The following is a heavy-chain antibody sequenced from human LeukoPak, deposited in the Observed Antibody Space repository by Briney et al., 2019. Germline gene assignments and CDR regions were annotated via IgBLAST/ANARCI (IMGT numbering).Heavy chain of an antibody. CDR3: ARGVEPLAANTLAY. CDR1: GFTVITND. D-gene: IGHD1-14*01. Sequence: GGSLRLSCAASGFTVITNDMTWVRQAPGKGLEWVSVLYSDGNTKYADSVQGRFTISRDNSKDTLYLEMNSLGPGDTAVYYCARGVEPLAANTLAYWGQGTLVTVSS. V-gene: IGHV3-53*01. J-gene: IGHJ4*02. CDR2: LYSDGNT.